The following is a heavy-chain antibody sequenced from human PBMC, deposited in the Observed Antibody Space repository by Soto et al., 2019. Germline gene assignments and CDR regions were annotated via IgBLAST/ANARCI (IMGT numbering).Heavy chain of an antibody. CDR1: GGSFSGYY. CDR3: ARLGQLRNIQMGY. D-gene: IGHD2-2*01. V-gene: IGHV4-34*01. J-gene: IGHJ4*02. CDR2: INHSGST. Sequence: QVQLQQWGAGLLKPSETLSLTCAVYGGSFSGYYWSWIRQPPGKGLEWIGEINHSGSTNYNPSLKSRVTISVDTSKNRFSLKLSSVTAADTAVYYCARLGQLRNIQMGYWGQGTLVTVSS.